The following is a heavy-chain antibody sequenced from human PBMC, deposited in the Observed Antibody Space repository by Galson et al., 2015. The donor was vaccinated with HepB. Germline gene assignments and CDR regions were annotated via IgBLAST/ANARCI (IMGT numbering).Heavy chain of an antibody. V-gene: IGHV3-74*01. CDR2: INTDGSSA. CDR3: TLRAGYTTPFDS. D-gene: IGHD6-13*01. CDR1: GLTSSAYW. J-gene: IGHJ4*02. Sequence: SLRLSCAVSGLTSSAYWMNWVRQAPGKGLVWVSRINTDGSSATYADSVKGRFTISRDNAKKTLFLQMSSLRPDDTGVYYCTLRAGYTTPFDSWGQGTLVTVSS.